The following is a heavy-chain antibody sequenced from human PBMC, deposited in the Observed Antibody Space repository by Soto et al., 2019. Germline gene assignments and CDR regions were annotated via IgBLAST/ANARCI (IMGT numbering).Heavy chain of an antibody. CDR2: ISSSGNTI. Sequence: QVQLVESGGGVVKTSGSLRIACAASGFTFSDYYMSWVRQAPGKGLEWVSYISSSGNTIYYADSVKGRCTISRDNAENSVYLQMNSLRAEDTALYFCAKMSSENYYDPVFSWGQGTLVTVSS. CDR3: AKMSSENYYDPVFS. J-gene: IGHJ5*02. CDR1: GFTFSDYY. V-gene: IGHV3-11*01. D-gene: IGHD3-22*01.